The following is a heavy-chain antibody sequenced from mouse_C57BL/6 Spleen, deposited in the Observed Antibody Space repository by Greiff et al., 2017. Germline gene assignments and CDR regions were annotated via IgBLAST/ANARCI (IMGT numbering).Heavy chain of an antibody. CDR3: ARGFIATEKVLDYYAMDY. V-gene: IGHV1-59*01. J-gene: IGHJ4*01. CDR2: IDPSDSYT. CDR1: GYTFTSYW. D-gene: IGHD1-1*01. Sequence: QVQLQQPGAELVRPGTSVKLSCKASGYTFTSYWMHWVKQRPGQGLEWIGVIDPSDSYTNYNQKFKGKATLTVDTSSSTAYMQLSSLTSEDSAVYYCARGFIATEKVLDYYAMDYWGQGTSVTVSS.